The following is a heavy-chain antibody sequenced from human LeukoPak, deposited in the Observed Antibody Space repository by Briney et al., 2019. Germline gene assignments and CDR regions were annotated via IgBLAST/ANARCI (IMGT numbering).Heavy chain of an antibody. J-gene: IGHJ4*02. V-gene: IGHV4-59*01. CDR1: GGSISSYY. D-gene: IGHD3-3*01. Sequence: PSETLSLTCTDSGGSISSYYWSWIRQPPGKGLEWLGYIYYSGSTNYNPSLKSRVTISVDTSKNQFSLKLSSVTAADTAVYYCARGEPYYDFWSGYYFDYWGQGTLVTVSS. CDR2: IYYSGST. CDR3: ARGEPYYDFWSGYYFDY.